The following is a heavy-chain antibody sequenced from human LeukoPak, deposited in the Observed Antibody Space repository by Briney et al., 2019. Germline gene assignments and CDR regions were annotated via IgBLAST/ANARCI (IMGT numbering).Heavy chain of an antibody. CDR3: ATSLRY. CDR1: GFTFSSYE. CDR2: ISSSGRTM. J-gene: IGHJ4*02. V-gene: IGHV3-48*03. Sequence: GGSLRLSCAASGFTFSSYEMNWVRQAPGKGLEWLSYISSSGRTMYYADSVKGRFTISRDNAKNSLYLQMNSLRVEDTAVYYCATSLRYWGQGTLVTVSS.